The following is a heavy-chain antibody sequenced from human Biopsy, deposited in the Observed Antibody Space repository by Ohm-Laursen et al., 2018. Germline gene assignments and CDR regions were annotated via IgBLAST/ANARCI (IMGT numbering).Heavy chain of an antibody. CDR2: ISPKSGGT. V-gene: IGHV1-2*02. CDR1: GYAVNDYF. J-gene: IGHJ3*01. D-gene: IGHD3-16*01. Sequence: SVKVSCKGSGYAVNDYFLHWLRQAPPQGPEWMGWISPKSGGTNYAQKFQGRVTMTTDTSTSTVYLELRRLISDDTAVYYCARDIMNRIAGLVARSDVFDVWGQGTLVTVSS. CDR3: ARDIMNRIAGLVARSDVFDV.